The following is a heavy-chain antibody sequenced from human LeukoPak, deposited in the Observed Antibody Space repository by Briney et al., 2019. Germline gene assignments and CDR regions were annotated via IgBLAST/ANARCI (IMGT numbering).Heavy chain of an antibody. CDR3: ARWLGYCSSTSCYGYYYGMDV. V-gene: IGHV1-18*01. CDR2: ISAYNGNT. J-gene: IGHJ6*02. Sequence: ASVKVSCKASGYTFTSYGISWVRQAPGQGLEWMGWISAYNGNTNYAQKLQGRVTMTTDTSTSTAYMELRSLRSDDTAVYYCARWLGYCSSTSCYGYYYGMDVWGQGTTVTVSS. CDR1: GYTFTSYG. D-gene: IGHD2-2*01.